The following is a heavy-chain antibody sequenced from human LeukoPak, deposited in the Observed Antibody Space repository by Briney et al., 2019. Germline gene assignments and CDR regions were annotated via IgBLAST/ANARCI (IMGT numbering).Heavy chain of an antibody. CDR1: GGSVSSGSYY. D-gene: IGHD2-2*01. CDR2: IYYSGST. J-gene: IGHJ5*02. V-gene: IGHV4-61*01. Sequence: SETLSLTCTVSGGSVSSGSYYWSWIRQPPGKGLEWIGYIYYSGSTNYNPSLKSRVTISVDTSKNQFSLKLSSVTAADTAVYYCARNIKNRYCSSTSCSPFDPWGQGTLVTVSS. CDR3: ARNIKNRYCSSTSCSPFDP.